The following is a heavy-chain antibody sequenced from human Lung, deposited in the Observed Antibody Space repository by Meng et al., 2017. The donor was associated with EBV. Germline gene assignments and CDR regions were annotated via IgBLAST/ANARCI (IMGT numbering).Heavy chain of an antibody. CDR3: ASCRIIGDSGGYSDY. Sequence: PRRQWGARVLWAAATPSPTSRAYGGSFSCSYWCWFSQPPGTRVECIEEINHSGTTNTNHSLKSRVTISVDTSKNSFYLMLRSLSAAATAVYYCASCRIIGDSGGYSDYWGQGTLVTVSS. CDR1: GGSFSCSY. D-gene: IGHD3-22*01. CDR2: INHSGTT. J-gene: IGHJ4*02. V-gene: IGHV4-34*01.